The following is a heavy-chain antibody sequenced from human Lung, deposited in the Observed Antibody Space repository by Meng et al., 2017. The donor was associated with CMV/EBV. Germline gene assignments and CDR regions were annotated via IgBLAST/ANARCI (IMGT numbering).Heavy chain of an antibody. V-gene: IGHV3-21*01. CDR1: GFTFSSYH. Sequence: GGSLRLXXAASGFTFSSYHMSWVRQAPGKGLEWVSSITSSDTYKYYPDSLKGRFTISRDNARKLLYLQINNLRAEDTAVYYCAREFSSGYLYFDFWGQGTXVTVSS. CDR2: ITSSDTYK. D-gene: IGHD3-9*01. J-gene: IGHJ4*02. CDR3: AREFSSGYLYFDF.